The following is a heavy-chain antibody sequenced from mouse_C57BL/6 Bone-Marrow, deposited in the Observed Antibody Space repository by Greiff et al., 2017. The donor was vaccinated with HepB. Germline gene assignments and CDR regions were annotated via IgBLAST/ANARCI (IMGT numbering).Heavy chain of an antibody. CDR3: TRWGGYMRGYWYFDV. CDR2: IDPETGGT. D-gene: IGHD1-3*01. Sequence: QVQLQQSGAELVRPGASVTLSCKASGYTFTDYEMHWVKQTPVHGLEWIGAIDPETGGTAYNQKFKGKAILTADKSSSTAYMELRSLTSEDSAVYYCTRWGGYMRGYWYFDVWGTGTTVTVSS. CDR1: GYTFTDYE. V-gene: IGHV1-15*01. J-gene: IGHJ1*03.